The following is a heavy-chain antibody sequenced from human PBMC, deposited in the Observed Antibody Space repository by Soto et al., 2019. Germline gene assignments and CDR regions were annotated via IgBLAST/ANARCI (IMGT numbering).Heavy chain of an antibody. Sequence: PGGPWRPSVSASGFAFRSYAMPWFRQAPGKGLGDVAAISRNGGSTYYADSVKGRFTISRENSKNTLYLQMSSLRAEDTAVDYCVNAVAWIQRWLAAAGAPSFDYWGQGTLVTVSS. CDR3: VNAVAWIQRWLAAAGAPSFDY. J-gene: IGHJ4*02. CDR1: GFAFRSYA. V-gene: IGHV3-64D*08. CDR2: ISRNGGST. D-gene: IGHD5-18*01.